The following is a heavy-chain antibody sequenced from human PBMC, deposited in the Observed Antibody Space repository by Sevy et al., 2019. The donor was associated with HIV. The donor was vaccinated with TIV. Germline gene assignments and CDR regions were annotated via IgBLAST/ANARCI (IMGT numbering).Heavy chain of an antibody. CDR1: GGSISSYY. Sequence: SETLSLTCTVSGGSISSYYWSWIRQPPGKGLEWIGYIYYSGSTNYNPSLKSRVTISVDTSKNQFSLKLSSVTAAATAVYYCARRSPPDYYYDSSGYSGAFDIWGQGTMVTVSS. J-gene: IGHJ3*02. CDR3: ARRSPPDYYYDSSGYSGAFDI. D-gene: IGHD3-22*01. CDR2: IYYSGST. V-gene: IGHV4-59*01.